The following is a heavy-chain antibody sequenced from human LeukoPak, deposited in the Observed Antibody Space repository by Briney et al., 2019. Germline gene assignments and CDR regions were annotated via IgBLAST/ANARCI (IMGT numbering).Heavy chain of an antibody. D-gene: IGHD3-10*01. J-gene: IGHJ6*03. V-gene: IGHV3-30*02. CDR3: AKVRGVGYYYMDV. Sequence: GGSLRLSCAASGFTFSSYAMSWVRQAPGKGLEWVAFIRYDGSNKYYADSVKGRFTISRDNSKNTLYLQMNSLRAEDTAVYYCAKVRGVGYYYMDVWGKGTTVTVSS. CDR2: IRYDGSNK. CDR1: GFTFSSYA.